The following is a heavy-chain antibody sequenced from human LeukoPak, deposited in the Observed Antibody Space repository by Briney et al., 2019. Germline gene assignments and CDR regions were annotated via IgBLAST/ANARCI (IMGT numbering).Heavy chain of an antibody. D-gene: IGHD2-8*02. V-gene: IGHV3-23*01. J-gene: IGHJ3*02. CDR1: GFTFSSYA. CDR3: ANTSGVTGDPFDI. Sequence: RGSLRLSCAASGFTFSSYAMSWVRQAPGKGLEWVSAISGSGGSTYYADSVKGRFTISRDNSKNTLYLQMSSRRAEDTAVYYCANTSGVTGDPFDIWGQGTVVTVSS. CDR2: ISGSGGST.